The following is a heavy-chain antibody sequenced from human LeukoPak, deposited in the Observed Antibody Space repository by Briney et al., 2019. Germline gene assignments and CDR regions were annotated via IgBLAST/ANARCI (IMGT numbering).Heavy chain of an antibody. CDR2: ISYDGSNK. J-gene: IGHJ4*02. V-gene: IGHV3-30-3*01. CDR1: GFTFSSYA. CDR3: ARATRRDGSPYYSDH. Sequence: PGRSLRLSCAASGFTFSSYAMHWVRQAPGKGLEWVAVISYDGSNKYYADSVKGRFTISRDNSKNTLYLQMNSLRAEDTAVYYCARATRRDGSPYYSDHWGQGTLVTVSS. D-gene: IGHD5-24*01.